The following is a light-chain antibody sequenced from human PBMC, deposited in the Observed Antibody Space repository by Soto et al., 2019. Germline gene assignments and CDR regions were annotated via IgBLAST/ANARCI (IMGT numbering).Light chain of an antibody. J-gene: IGLJ1*01. CDR2: EGS. Sequence: QSVLTQPASVSGSPGQSIAISCTRTSSDVGSYNSVSWYQQHPGKAPKLMIYEGSKRPSGVSDRFSGSKSGNTASLTISGLQAEDEADYYCCSYAGNPYVFGTGTKVTVL. V-gene: IGLV2-23*01. CDR1: SSDVGSYNS. CDR3: CSYAGNPYV.